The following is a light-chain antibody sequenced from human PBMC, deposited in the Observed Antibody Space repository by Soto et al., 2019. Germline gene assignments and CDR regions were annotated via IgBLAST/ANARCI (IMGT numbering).Light chain of an antibody. CDR2: AAS. J-gene: IGKJ5*01. CDR3: QQLNSYPIT. V-gene: IGKV1-9*01. CDR1: QGICSY. Sequence: DIQLTQSPSFLSASVGDRVTITCRASQGICSYLAWYQQKPGKAPKLLIYAASTLQSGVPSRFSGSGSGTEFTLTISSLQPEDFATYFCQQLNSYPITFGQGTRLEIK.